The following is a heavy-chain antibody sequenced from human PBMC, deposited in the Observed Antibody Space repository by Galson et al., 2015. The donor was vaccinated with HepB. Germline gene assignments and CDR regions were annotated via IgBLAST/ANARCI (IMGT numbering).Heavy chain of an antibody. J-gene: IGHJ3*01. CDR1: GFTFKTYT. CDR2: IRDGI. CDR3: LKGGWGSVFDV. V-gene: IGHV3-23*01. Sequence: SLRLSCAASGFTFKTYTMTWVRQAPGKGLEWLSSIRDGIHYADSVKGRFTISIDTSKNMVYLQMNSLRAEDTAVYYCLKGGWGSVFDVWGLGTMVTVSS. D-gene: IGHD7-27*01.